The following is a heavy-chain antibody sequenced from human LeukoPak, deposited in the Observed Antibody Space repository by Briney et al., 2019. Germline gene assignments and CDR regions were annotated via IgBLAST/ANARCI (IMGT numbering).Heavy chain of an antibody. Sequence: PGGSLRLSCAASGFTFSSYSMNWVRHAPGKGLEWVSSISSSSSYIYYADSVKGRFTISRDNAKNSLYLQMNSLRAEDTAVYYCARGAYGSGSYGDNWFDPWGQGTLVTVSS. CDR1: GFTFSSYS. CDR3: ARGAYGSGSYGDNWFDP. CDR2: ISSSSSYI. J-gene: IGHJ5*02. D-gene: IGHD3-10*01. V-gene: IGHV3-21*01.